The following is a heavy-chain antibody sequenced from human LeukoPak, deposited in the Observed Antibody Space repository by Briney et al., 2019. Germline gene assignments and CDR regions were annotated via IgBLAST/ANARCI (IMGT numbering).Heavy chain of an antibody. CDR2: INPSGGST. Sequence: ASVKVSCKASGYTFTSYYMHWVRQAPGQGLEWMGIINPSGGSTSYAQKFQGRVTMTRDTSTSTVYMELSSLRSEDTAVYYCARDKVRVVKSHASDYWGQGTLVTVSS. CDR1: GYTFTSYY. V-gene: IGHV1-46*01. CDR3: ARDKVRVVKSHASDY. D-gene: IGHD3-10*01. J-gene: IGHJ4*02.